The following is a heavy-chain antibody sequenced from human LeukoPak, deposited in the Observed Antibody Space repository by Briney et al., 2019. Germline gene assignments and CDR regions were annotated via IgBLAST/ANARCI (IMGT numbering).Heavy chain of an antibody. CDR2: ISHDGRRK. J-gene: IGHJ6*02. D-gene: IGHD2-2*01. CDR1: GFTFSRYG. CDR3: AKSIRFCSSNSCFAGYYNYGLHV. V-gene: IGHV3-30*18. Sequence: PGGALRLSCAACGFTFSRYGMHGVRQAPGKGLEWVAVISHDGRRKYFADSVKGRFTISRDNPKNALDLQMHSLRAEDTAVYSCAKSIRFCSSNSCFAGYYNYGLHVWGQGTTVIVSS.